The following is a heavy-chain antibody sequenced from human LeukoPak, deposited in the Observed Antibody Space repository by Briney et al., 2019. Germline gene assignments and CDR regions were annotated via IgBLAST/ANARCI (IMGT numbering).Heavy chain of an antibody. CDR2: IIPISGTA. J-gene: IGHJ4*02. CDR3: ARWAGDSSAWYPALFDY. V-gene: IGHV1-69*13. Sequence: SVKVSCKASGGTFSNHAISWVRQAPGQGLEWMGVIIPISGTANYAQKFQGRVTITADASTSTVYMELSSLTSDDTAVYYCARWAGDSSAWYPALFDYCGQGTLVTVSS. D-gene: IGHD6-13*01. CDR1: GGTFSNHA.